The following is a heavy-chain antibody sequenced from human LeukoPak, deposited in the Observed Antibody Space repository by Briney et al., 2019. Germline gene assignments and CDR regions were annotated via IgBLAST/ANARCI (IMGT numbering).Heavy chain of an antibody. CDR1: GGSISSYY. CDR3: ARHEAVLRFLGNWFDP. D-gene: IGHD3-3*01. Sequence: SETLSLTCTVSGGSISSYYWSWIRQPPGEGLEWIGYMYYSGSTNYNPSLKSRVTISVDTSKNQFSLKLSSVTAADTAVYYCARHEAVLRFLGNWFDPWGQGTLVTVSS. CDR2: MYYSGST. V-gene: IGHV4-59*08. J-gene: IGHJ5*02.